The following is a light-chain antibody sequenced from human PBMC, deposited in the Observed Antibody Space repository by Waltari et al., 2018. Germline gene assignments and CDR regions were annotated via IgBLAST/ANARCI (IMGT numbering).Light chain of an antibody. CDR3: SSQSSNDVVL. J-gene: IGLJ2*01. CDR2: DVS. CDR1: SNDVGGYNS. V-gene: IGLV2-14*01. Sequence: QSALTQPASVSGSPGQSVTIFCAGTSNDVGGYNSVSWYQEHPGQAPRVIIYDVSDRPSGVSDRFSGSKSGTTASLTISGLQAEDEADYYCSSQSSNDVVLFGGGTKLTVL.